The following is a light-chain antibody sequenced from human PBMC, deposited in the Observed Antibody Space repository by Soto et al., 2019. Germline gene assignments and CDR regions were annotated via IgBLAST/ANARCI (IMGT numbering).Light chain of an antibody. CDR1: TSDVGI. V-gene: IGLV2-23*02. Sequence: QSVLTQPASVSGSPGQSITISCSGTTSDVGIVSWYQHHPGKAPKLMIHEVTKRPSGVSDRFSGSKSGNSASLTISGLQAEDEADYCCCSFGVSGYVFGTGTKVTVL. J-gene: IGLJ1*01. CDR3: CSFGVSGYV. CDR2: EVT.